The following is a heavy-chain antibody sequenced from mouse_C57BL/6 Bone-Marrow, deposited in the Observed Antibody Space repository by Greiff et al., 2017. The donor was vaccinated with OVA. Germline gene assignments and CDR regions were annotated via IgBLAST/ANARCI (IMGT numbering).Heavy chain of an antibody. D-gene: IGHD1-1*01. CDR3: ARGPYYYGNY. CDR1: GFTFSSYA. V-gene: IGHV5-4*01. CDR2: ISDGGSYT. Sequence: EVQGVESGGGLVKPGGSLKLSCAASGFTFSSYAMSWVRQTPEQRLEWVATISDGGSYTYYPDNVKGRFTFSRDNAKNNLYLQMSHLKSEDTSMYYCARGPYYYGNYWGQGTTLTVSS. J-gene: IGHJ2*01.